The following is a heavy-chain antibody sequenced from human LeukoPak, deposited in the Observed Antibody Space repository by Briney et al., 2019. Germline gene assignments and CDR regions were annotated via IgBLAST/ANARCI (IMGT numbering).Heavy chain of an antibody. V-gene: IGHV3-21*01. CDR2: ITSSSSYA. Sequence: GGSLRLSCEASGFTFSSYNMNWVRQAPGKRLEWVSSITSSSSYAFYADSVKGRFTISRDNAKNSLYLQMNSLRAEDTAVYYCAELGITMIGGVWGKGTTVTISS. CDR3: AELGITMIGGV. D-gene: IGHD3-10*02. CDR1: GFTFSSYN. J-gene: IGHJ6*04.